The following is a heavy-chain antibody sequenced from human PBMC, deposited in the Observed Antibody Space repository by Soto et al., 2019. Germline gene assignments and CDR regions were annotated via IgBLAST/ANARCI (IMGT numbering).Heavy chain of an antibody. Sequence: ASVKVSCKASGYTFTSYAMHWVRQAPGQRLEWMGWINAGNGNTKYSQKFQGRVTITRDTSASTAYMELSSLRSEDTAVYYCARDVDIVLVVAATARGYYFDYRGQGTLVTVSS. CDR1: GYTFTSYA. D-gene: IGHD2-15*01. CDR2: INAGNGNT. J-gene: IGHJ4*02. CDR3: ARDVDIVLVVAATARGYYFDY. V-gene: IGHV1-3*01.